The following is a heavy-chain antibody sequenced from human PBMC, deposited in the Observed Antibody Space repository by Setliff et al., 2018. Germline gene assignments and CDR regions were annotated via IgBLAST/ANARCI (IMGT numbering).Heavy chain of an antibody. CDR2: INWNGGST. V-gene: IGHV3-20*04. CDR3: SASLDY. CDR1: GFTFDDYG. Sequence: GGSLRLSCAASGFTFDDYGMSWVRQAPGKGLEWVSGINWNGGSTGYADSVRGRFTLSRDNSRNLVYLQLNSLRAEDTAVYYCSASLDYWGQGTLVTVSS. J-gene: IGHJ4*02.